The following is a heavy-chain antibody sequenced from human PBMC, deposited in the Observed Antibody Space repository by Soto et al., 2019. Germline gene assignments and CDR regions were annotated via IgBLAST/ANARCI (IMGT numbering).Heavy chain of an antibody. J-gene: IGHJ6*02. D-gene: IGHD3-3*01. Sequence: QVQLQESGPGLVKPSETLSLTCTVSGGSISSYYWSWIRPPPGKGLEWIGYIYYSGSTNYNPSLKSRVTITVDTSKNQFSLRLSSVTAADTVVYYCARDRGRIFGEVYGMDVWGQGTTVTVSS. CDR3: ARDRGRIFGEVYGMDV. CDR2: IYYSGST. V-gene: IGHV4-59*01. CDR1: GGSISSYY.